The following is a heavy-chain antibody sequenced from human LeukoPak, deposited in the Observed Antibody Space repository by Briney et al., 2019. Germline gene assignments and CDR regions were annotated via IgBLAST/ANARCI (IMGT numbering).Heavy chain of an antibody. D-gene: IGHD1-14*01. CDR3: ASALPADHFDF. Sequence: GGSLRLSCAASGFTFSNYWMSWVRQAPGKGLEWVANIKYYGGEKYYADSVRGRFTISGDNAKSSLYLQMNSLRAEDTAVYYCASALPADHFDFWGQGTLVTVSS. J-gene: IGHJ4*02. V-gene: IGHV3-7*01. CDR1: GFTFSNYW. CDR2: IKYYGGEK.